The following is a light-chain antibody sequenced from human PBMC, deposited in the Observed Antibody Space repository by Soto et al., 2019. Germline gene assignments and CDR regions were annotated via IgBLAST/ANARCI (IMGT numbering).Light chain of an antibody. CDR2: DAS. CDR1: QSVSSY. V-gene: IGKV3-11*01. CDR3: QQRSNWPPVT. J-gene: IGKJ4*01. Sequence: EIVLTPSPATLSLSPGERATLSCRASQSVSSYLAWYQQKPGQAPRLLIYDASNRATGIPARFSGSGCGTDFTLTISSLEPEDFAIYYCQQRSNWPPVTFGGGTKVEIK.